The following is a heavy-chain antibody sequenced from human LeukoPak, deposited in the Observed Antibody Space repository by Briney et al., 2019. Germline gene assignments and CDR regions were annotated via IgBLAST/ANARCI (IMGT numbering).Heavy chain of an antibody. D-gene: IGHD1-26*01. CDR1: GYSFSSYW. J-gene: IGHJ3*01. CDR2: TYPGDYPGDSDT. V-gene: IGHV5-51*01. CDR3: ARPRGRYSEVAFDL. Sequence: RGESLKISCKGSGYSFSSYWIAWVRQMPGRGLEWMGITYPGDYPGDSDTRYSPSFQGQVTISADKSITTAYLEWSGLKASDTAMYYCARPRGRYSEVAFDLWGHGTMVIVSS.